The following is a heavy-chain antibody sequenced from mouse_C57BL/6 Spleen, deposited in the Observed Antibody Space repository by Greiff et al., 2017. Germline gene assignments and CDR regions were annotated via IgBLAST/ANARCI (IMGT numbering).Heavy chain of an antibody. D-gene: IGHD2-4*01. CDR3: ARNGDYYDYDGGYFDY. J-gene: IGHJ2*01. Sequence: QVQLQQSGPGLVQPSQSLSITCTVSGFSLTSYGVHWVRQSPGKGLEWLGVIWSGGSTDYNAAFISRLSISKDNSKSQVFFKMNSLQADDTAIYYCARNGDYYDYDGGYFDYWGQGTTLTVSS. CDR2: IWSGGST. V-gene: IGHV2-2*01. CDR1: GFSLTSYG.